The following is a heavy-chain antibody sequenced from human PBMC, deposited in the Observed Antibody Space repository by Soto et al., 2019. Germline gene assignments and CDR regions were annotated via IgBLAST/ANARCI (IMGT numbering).Heavy chain of an antibody. CDR2: IYHSGST. V-gene: IGHV4-31*03. CDR1: GGSITSGGIY. CDR3: ARFNSRSGTEYFDY. D-gene: IGHD6-19*01. J-gene: IGHJ4*02. Sequence: QVKLQESGPGLVQPAQTLSLSCTVSGGSITSGGIYWSWLRQHPRQGLEWIGYIYHSGSTTYNPYLTSRGTISVDTSKNQFSLTVTSPTVADTAVYYCARFNSRSGTEYFDYWGQGTLVTVSS.